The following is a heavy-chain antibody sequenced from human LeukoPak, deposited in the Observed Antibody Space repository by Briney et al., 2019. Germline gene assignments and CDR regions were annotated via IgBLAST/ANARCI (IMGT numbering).Heavy chain of an antibody. CDR2: ISGSGRST. CDR1: GFTYSNYA. D-gene: IGHD1-26*01. V-gene: IGHV3-23*01. CDR3: AKDRIIVIPGPYSWLDS. Sequence: PGGSLRLSCTASGFTYSNYAMNWVRQAPGKGLEWVSVISGSGRSTYYADSVKGRFTISRDKSKNTLYLQMNSLRAEDTALYFCAKDRIIVIPGPYSWLDSWGQGALVTVSS. J-gene: IGHJ5*01.